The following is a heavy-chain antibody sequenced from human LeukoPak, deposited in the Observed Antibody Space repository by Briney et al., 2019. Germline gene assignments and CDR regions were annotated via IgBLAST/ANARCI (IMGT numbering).Heavy chain of an antibody. CDR2: IWYDGSNK. Sequence: SGGSLRLSCAASGFTFSSYGMHWVRQAPGKGLEWVAVIWYDGSNKYYADSVKGRFTISRDNSKNTLYLQMNSLRAEDTAVYYCARKRGAAAASFDYWGQGTLVTVSS. V-gene: IGHV3-33*01. D-gene: IGHD6-13*01. CDR3: ARKRGAAAASFDY. CDR1: GFTFSSYG. J-gene: IGHJ4*02.